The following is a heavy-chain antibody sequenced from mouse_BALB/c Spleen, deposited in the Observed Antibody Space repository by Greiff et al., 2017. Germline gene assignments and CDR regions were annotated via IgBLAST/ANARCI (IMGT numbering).Heavy chain of an antibody. CDR2: INPSNGRT. CDR1: GYTFTSYW. V-gene: IGHV1S81*02. CDR3: GGYGNYFAY. J-gene: IGHJ3*01. Sequence: QVQLQQSGAELVKPGASVKLSCKASGYTFTSYWMHWVKQRPGQGLEWIGEINPSNGRTNYNEKFKSKATLTVDKSSSTAYMQLSSLTSEDSAVYYCGGYGNYFAYWGQGTLVTVSA. D-gene: IGHD2-10*02.